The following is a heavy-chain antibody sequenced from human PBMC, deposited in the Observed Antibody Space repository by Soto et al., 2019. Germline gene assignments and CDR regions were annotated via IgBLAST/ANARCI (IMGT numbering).Heavy chain of an antibody. CDR2: IYPGDSDT. J-gene: IGHJ6*02. D-gene: IGHD5-12*01. CDR3: ARRDGYNLGRYYYYGMDV. Sequence: PXESLKVSWQSSGYSFTSYWIGLVLQMPGKGLEWMGIIYPGDSDTRYSPSFQGQVTISADKSISTAYLQWSSLKASDTAMYYCARRDGYNLGRYYYYGMDVCGQGTTVTVSS. CDR1: GYSFTSYW. V-gene: IGHV5-51*01.